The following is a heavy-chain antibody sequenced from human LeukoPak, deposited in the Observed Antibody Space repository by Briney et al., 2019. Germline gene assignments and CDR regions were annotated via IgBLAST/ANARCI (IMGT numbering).Heavy chain of an antibody. CDR2: INPHSDGT. J-gene: IGHJ3*02. CDR1: GYTFTGYY. D-gene: IGHD3-10*01. Sequence: GASVKVSCKASGYTFTGYYMHWVRQAPGQALEWMGWINPHSDGTNYAQKFQDRVTMTGDTSISTAYMELSRLRSDDPDVYYGAGVGLRVFDIGGQGTRVTVSS. CDR3: AGVGLRVFDI. V-gene: IGHV1-2*02.